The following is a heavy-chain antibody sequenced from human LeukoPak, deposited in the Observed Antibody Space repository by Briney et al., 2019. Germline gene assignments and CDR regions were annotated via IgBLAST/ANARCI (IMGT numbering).Heavy chain of an antibody. D-gene: IGHD6-6*01. J-gene: IGHJ4*02. CDR1: GYTFTGYY. CDR3: ARALSSLRLYYFDY. Sequence: ASVKVSCKASGYTFTGYYIHWVRQAPGQGLEWMGWINPNSGGTNYAQNLEGRVTMTRDTSISTAYMELSSLTSDDTAVYHCARALSSLRLYYFDYWGQGTLITVSS. V-gene: IGHV1-2*02. CDR2: INPNSGGT.